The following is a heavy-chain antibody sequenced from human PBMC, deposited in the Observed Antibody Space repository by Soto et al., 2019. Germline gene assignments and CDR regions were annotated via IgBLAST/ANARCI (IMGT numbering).Heavy chain of an antibody. D-gene: IGHD2-15*01. CDR1: GFTFSSYS. CDR3: ARLCSGGSCYSATRFYFYYYGMDV. V-gene: IGHV3-48*02. J-gene: IGHJ6*02. CDR2: ISSSSSTI. Sequence: PGGSLRLSCAASGFTFSSYSMNWVRQAPGKGLEWVSYISSSSSTIYYADSVKGRFTISRDNAKNSLYLQMNSLRDEDTAVYYCARLCSGGSCYSATRFYFYYYGMDVWGQGTTVTVSS.